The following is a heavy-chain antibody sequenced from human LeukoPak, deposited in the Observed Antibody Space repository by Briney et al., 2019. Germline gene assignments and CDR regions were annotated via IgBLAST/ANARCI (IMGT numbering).Heavy chain of an antibody. CDR2: INPNSGGT. Sequence: ASVKVSCKASGYTFTGYYMHWVRQAPGQGLEWMGWINPNSGGTNYAQKFQGRVTMTRDTSISTAYMELSRLRSDDTAVYYCASEGGYCSSTSCQTFDYWGQGTLVTVSS. D-gene: IGHD2-2*01. V-gene: IGHV1-2*02. J-gene: IGHJ4*02. CDR3: ASEGGYCSSTSCQTFDY. CDR1: GYTFTGYY.